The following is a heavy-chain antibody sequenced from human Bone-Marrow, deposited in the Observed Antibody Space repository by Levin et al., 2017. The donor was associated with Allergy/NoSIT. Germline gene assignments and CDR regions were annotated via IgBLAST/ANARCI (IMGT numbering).Heavy chain of an antibody. V-gene: IGHV5-51*01. Sequence: GESLKISCQGSGYTFSNYWLAWVRQRPGKGLEWMGIIYPGDSETVYSPSFQGLVTISADKSIDTIYLHWARLRASDTPIYYCARRGPDFLPYETYTKPHGLDVWGQGTVVSVSS. D-gene: IGHD2-2*02. CDR1: GYTFSNYW. CDR3: ARRGPDFLPYETYTKPHGLDV. CDR2: IYPGDSET. J-gene: IGHJ3*01.